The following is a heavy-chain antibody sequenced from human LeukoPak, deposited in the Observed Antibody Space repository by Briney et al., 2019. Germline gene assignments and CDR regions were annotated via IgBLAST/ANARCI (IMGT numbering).Heavy chain of an antibody. V-gene: IGHV3-30*18. J-gene: IGHJ4*02. D-gene: IGHD3-22*01. CDR1: GFTFSSYG. Sequence: GRSLRLSCAASGFTFSSYGMHWVRQAPGKGLEWVAVISYDGSNKYYADSVKGRFTISRDNSKNTLYLQMNGLRAEDTAVYYCAKAYDSSGYYHFDYWGQGTLVTVSS. CDR3: AKAYDSSGYYHFDY. CDR2: ISYDGSNK.